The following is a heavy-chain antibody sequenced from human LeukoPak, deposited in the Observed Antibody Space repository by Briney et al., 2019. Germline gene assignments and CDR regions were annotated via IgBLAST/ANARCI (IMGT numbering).Heavy chain of an antibody. V-gene: IGHV3-21*01. CDR1: GFTFSSYS. Sequence: GGSLRLSCAASGFTFSSYSMNWVRQAPGKGLEWVSSISGSSTYIYHADSVKGRFTVSRDNAKNSLYLQMNSLRAEDTAVYYCARADSLDYWGQGTLVTVSS. D-gene: IGHD2-21*02. CDR3: ARADSLDY. J-gene: IGHJ4*02. CDR2: ISGSSTYI.